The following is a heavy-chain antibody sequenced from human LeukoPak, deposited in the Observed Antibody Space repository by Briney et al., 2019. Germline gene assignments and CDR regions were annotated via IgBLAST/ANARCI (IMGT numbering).Heavy chain of an antibody. CDR3: ARQPMNPREMTYYDFWSGYYTGEDYYGMDV. D-gene: IGHD3-3*01. Sequence: SETLSLTCTVSGGSISSSSYYWGWIRQPPGKGLEGIGSIYYSGSTYYNPSLKSRVTISVDTSKNQFSLKLSSVTAADTAVYYCARQPMNPREMTYYDFWSGYYTGEDYYGMDVWGQGTTVTVSS. J-gene: IGHJ6*02. V-gene: IGHV4-39*01. CDR2: IYYSGST. CDR1: GGSISSSSYY.